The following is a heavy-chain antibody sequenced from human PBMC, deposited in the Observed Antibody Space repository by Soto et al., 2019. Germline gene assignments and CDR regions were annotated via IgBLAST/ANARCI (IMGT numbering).Heavy chain of an antibody. CDR3: ARGGGYYVSGTQMDYYYGMDV. V-gene: IGHV4-34*01. J-gene: IGHJ6*02. CDR1: GGSFSGYY. Sequence: QVQLQQWGAGLLKPSETLSLTCAVYGGSFSGYYWSWIRQPPGKGLEWIGEINHSGSTNYNPSLKSRVTLSVDTSKNQFSLKLSSVTAADTAVYYCARGGGYYVSGTQMDYYYGMDVWGQGTTVTVSS. D-gene: IGHD3-10*01. CDR2: INHSGST.